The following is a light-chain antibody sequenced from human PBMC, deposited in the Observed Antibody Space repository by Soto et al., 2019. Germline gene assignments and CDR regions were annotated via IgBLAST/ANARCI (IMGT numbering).Light chain of an antibody. CDR2: DAS. J-gene: IGKJ1*01. Sequence: ELVLRQSPATMSLSPGARSTLSGRASQSVSSYLAWYQQKPGQATRLLIYDASNRATGIPARFSGSGSGTDFTLTISRLEPEEFAVYYCKKYGSSPPTVGQGTKVDIK. CDR1: QSVSSY. V-gene: IGKV3-20*01. CDR3: KKYGSSPPT.